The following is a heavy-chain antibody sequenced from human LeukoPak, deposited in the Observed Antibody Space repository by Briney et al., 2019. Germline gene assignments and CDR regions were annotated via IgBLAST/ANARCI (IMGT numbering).Heavy chain of an antibody. CDR2: IKSKTDGGTT. D-gene: IGHD2-8*01. Sequence: PGGSLRLSCAASGFTSSNAWMSWVRQAPGKGLEWVGRIKSKTDGGTTDYAAPVKGRFTISRDDSKNTLYLQMNSLKTEDTAVYYCTTDIVLMVYAIRCGYWGQGTLVTVSS. V-gene: IGHV3-15*01. CDR1: GFTSSNAW. J-gene: IGHJ4*02. CDR3: TTDIVLMVYAIRCGY.